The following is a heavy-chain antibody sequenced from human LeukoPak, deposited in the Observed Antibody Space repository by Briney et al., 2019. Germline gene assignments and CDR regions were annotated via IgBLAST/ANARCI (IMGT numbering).Heavy chain of an antibody. CDR1: GGSISRY. Sequence: SETLSLTCTVSGGSISRYWSWIRQPPGKGLEWIGFIYYTGSTNYNPSLKSRLTISVDTSKNQFSLRLSSVTAADTAVYYCARVLGSDTGGYSGGRRSFGGRETLSPSPQ. J-gene: IGHJ4*02. CDR3: ARVLGSDTGGYSGGRRSF. D-gene: IGHD2-2*03. V-gene: IGHV4-59*01. CDR2: IYYTGST.